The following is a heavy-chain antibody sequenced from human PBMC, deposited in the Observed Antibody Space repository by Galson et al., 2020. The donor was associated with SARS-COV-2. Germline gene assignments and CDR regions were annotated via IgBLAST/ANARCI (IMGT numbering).Heavy chain of an antibody. CDR1: GGSIRNYY. CDR2: VYFSGGT. D-gene: IGHD3-10*01. V-gene: IGHV4-59*01. Sequence: ASETLSLTCTVSGGSIRNYYWTWIRQPPGKTLEWIGFVYFSGGTNYNPSLKSRVTISADTSKNQLSLKLTSATTVDTAVYYCARVELSGSFYHYWGQGTLVTVSS. CDR3: ARVELSGSFYHY. J-gene: IGHJ4*02.